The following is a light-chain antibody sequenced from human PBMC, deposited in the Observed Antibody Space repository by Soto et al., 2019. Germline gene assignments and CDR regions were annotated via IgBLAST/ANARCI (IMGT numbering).Light chain of an antibody. Sequence: QSALTQPPSASGSPGQSVTISCTGTKNDIGVYDFVSWYQHHPGKAPRLIIYEVVQRPSGVPDRFSGSKSDSTASLTISGLQDEDEADYYCCSYAGYYTLLFGGGTKVTVL. CDR2: EVV. J-gene: IGLJ2*01. CDR3: CSYAGYYTLL. CDR1: KNDIGVYDF. V-gene: IGLV2-8*01.